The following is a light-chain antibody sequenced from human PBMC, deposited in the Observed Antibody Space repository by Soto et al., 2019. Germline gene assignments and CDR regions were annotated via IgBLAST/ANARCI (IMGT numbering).Light chain of an antibody. V-gene: IGKV3-15*01. CDR1: QGVRNN. CDR3: QQYNNWPPWT. J-gene: IGKJ1*01. CDR2: DAS. Sequence: ILMTQSPATLSVSPGERATLSCRASQGVRNNLAWYQHKPGQAPRLLIYDASTRPAGIPARFSGSGSGTDFTLTITSPQSEDFAVYYCQQYNNWPPWTFGQGTRVDIK.